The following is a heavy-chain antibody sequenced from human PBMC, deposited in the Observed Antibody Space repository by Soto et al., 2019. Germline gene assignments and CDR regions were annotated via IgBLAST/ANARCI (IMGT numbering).Heavy chain of an antibody. D-gene: IGHD3-22*01. CDR3: ARDPNGNYYDSSGYQGD. J-gene: IGHJ4*02. CDR1: GGTFSSYA. CDR2: IIPIFGTA. Sequence: VKVSCKASGGTFSSYAISWVRQAPGQGLEWMGGIIPIFGTANYAQKFQGRVTITADESTSTAYMELSSLRSEDTAVYYCARDPNGNYYDSSGYQGDWGQGTLVTVSS. V-gene: IGHV1-69*01.